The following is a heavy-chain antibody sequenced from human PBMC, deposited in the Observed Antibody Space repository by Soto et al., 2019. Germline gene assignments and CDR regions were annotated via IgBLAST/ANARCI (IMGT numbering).Heavy chain of an antibody. J-gene: IGHJ5*02. Sequence: SETLSLTCAVYGGSFSGYYWSWIRQPPGKGLEWIGEINHSGSTNYNPSLKSRVTISADTSKNQFSLKLSSVTAADTAVYYCARGVFGVAARLLRDAKQSGSSDPWCQGPLVTVSS. CDR3: ARGVFGVAARLLRDAKQSGSSDP. V-gene: IGHV4-34*01. CDR1: GGSFSGYY. CDR2: INHSGST. D-gene: IGHD6-6*01.